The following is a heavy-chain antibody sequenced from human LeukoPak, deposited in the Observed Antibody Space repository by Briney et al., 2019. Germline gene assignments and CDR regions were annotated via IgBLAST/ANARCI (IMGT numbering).Heavy chain of an antibody. D-gene: IGHD6-13*01. CDR2: ISGSGGST. V-gene: IGHV3-23*01. CDR1: GFTFSSYA. CDR3: ARALRYSSSWYHAFDI. Sequence: PGGSLRLSCAASGFTFSSYAMSWVRQAPGKGLEWVSAISGSGGSTYYADSVKGRFTISRDNAKNSLYLQMNSLRAEDTAVYYCARALRYSSSWYHAFDIWGQGTMVTVSS. J-gene: IGHJ3*02.